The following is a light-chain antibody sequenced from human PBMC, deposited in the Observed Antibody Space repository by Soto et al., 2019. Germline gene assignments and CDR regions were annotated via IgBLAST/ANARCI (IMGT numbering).Light chain of an antibody. V-gene: IGKV3-11*01. CDR2: DAS. J-gene: IGKJ4*01. CDR3: QHRAGWPPALT. CDR1: QSVSSY. Sequence: ETVMTQSPATLSVSPGERATLSCRASQSVSSYLAWYQQKPGQAPRLLIYDASNRATGIPARFSGSGSGTDFTLTISSLEPEDFAVYFCQHRAGWPPALTFGGGTKVDI.